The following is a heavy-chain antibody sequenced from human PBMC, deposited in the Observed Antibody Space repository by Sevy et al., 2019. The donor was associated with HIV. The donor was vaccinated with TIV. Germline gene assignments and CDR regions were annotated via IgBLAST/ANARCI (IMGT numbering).Heavy chain of an antibody. CDR2: IIPIFGTA. Sequence: ASVKVSCKASGGTLSSYAISWVRQAPGQGLEWMGGIIPIFGTANYAQKFQGRVTITADKSTSTAYMELSSLRSEDTAVYYCARDGLNCSGGSCYSVLYYMDVWGKGTTVTVSS. CDR3: ARDGLNCSGGSCYSVLYYMDV. V-gene: IGHV1-69*06. J-gene: IGHJ6*03. D-gene: IGHD2-15*01. CDR1: GGTLSSYA.